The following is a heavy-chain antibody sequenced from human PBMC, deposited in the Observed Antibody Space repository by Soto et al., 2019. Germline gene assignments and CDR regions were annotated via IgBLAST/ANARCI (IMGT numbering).Heavy chain of an antibody. Sequence: GGSLRLSCXASGFTFSSYGMHWVRQAPGKGLEWVAVISFDGSNRYYADSVKGRFTISRDNSKNTLYLQMNSLRPADTAVYYCAKDRELRRYYSYGMDVWGQGTTVTVSS. CDR2: ISFDGSNR. V-gene: IGHV3-30*18. CDR3: AKDRELRRYYSYGMDV. D-gene: IGHD1-26*01. CDR1: GFTFSSYG. J-gene: IGHJ6*02.